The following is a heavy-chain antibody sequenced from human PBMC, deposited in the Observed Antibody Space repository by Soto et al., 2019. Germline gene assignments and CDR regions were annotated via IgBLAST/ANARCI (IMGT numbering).Heavy chain of an antibody. CDR1: GGSISSGGYY. J-gene: IGHJ6*02. V-gene: IGHV4-31*11. D-gene: IGHD3-3*01. Sequence: SETLSLTCAVAGGSISSGGYYWSWIRQHPGKGLEWIGYIYYSGSTYYNPSLKSRVTISVDTSKNQFSLKLSSVTAADTAVYYCARAATPSSIFGVVTLDVWGQGTTVTVS. CDR3: ARAATPSSIFGVVTLDV. CDR2: IYYSGST.